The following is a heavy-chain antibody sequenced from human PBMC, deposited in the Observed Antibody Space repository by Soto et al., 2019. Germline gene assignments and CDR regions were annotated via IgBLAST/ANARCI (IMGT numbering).Heavy chain of an antibody. Sequence: ASVKVSCKASGYTFTSYGISWVRQAPGQGLEWMGWISAYNGNTNYAQKLQGRVTMTTDTSTSTAYMELRSLRSDDTAVYYCARYTYYDFWSGYSNFDYWGQGTLVTSPQ. CDR3: ARYTYYDFWSGYSNFDY. CDR2: ISAYNGNT. D-gene: IGHD3-3*01. J-gene: IGHJ4*02. CDR1: GYTFTSYG. V-gene: IGHV1-18*01.